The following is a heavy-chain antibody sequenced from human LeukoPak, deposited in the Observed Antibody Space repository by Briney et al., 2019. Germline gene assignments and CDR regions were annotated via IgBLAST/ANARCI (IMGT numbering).Heavy chain of an antibody. CDR2: ISDTGGAT. J-gene: IGHJ4*02. V-gene: IGHV3-23*01. CDR1: GFTLSNYA. CDR3: AKGGGSTFDN. Sequence: GGSLRLSCAASGFTLSNYAMSWVRQAPGKGLEWVSSISDTGGATYYAESVKGRFTISRDNARNTFYLQLTSPRDEDTALYYCAKGGGSTFDNWGQGILVTVSS. D-gene: IGHD3-10*01.